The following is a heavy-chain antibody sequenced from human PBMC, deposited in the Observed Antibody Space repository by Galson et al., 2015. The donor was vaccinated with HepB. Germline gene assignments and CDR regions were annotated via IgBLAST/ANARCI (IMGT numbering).Heavy chain of an antibody. Sequence: SLRLSCAASGFTFSSYSMNWVRQAPGKGLEWVSSISSSGSYIYYADSVKGRFTISRDNAKNSLYLQMNSLRAEDTAMYYCARDHTFLAFDTWGQGTMVTVSS. V-gene: IGHV3-21*01. CDR3: ARDHTFLAFDT. D-gene: IGHD3-3*02. J-gene: IGHJ3*02. CDR1: GFTFSSYS. CDR2: ISSSGSYI.